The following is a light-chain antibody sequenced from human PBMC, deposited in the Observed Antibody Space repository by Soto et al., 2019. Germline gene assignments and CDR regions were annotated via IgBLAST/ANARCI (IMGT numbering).Light chain of an antibody. Sequence: IVLLQSPVTLSLSPGEIATLSCRAGRRLSSDYLAWYQQKPGKAPKLLFYHATRRAAGTPARFSVSGSGTDFTLTISRLEPGDFAVYYCQQYGDSPRSFGQGTKVDIK. CDR1: RRLSSDY. V-gene: IGKV3-20*01. CDR2: HAT. J-gene: IGKJ1*01. CDR3: QQYGDSPRS.